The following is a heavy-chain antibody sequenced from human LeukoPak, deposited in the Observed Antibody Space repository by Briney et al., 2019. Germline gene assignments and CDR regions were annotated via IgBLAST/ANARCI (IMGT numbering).Heavy chain of an antibody. Sequence: SETLSLTCTVSGGSISSDYWQWIRQPPGKGLEWIGYIYNSGSNNYNPSLKSRVTISIDTSKNRFSLKLTSVTAADTAVYYCATRGYWGQGTLVTVSS. V-gene: IGHV4-59*08. CDR2: IYNSGSN. D-gene: IGHD3-10*01. CDR1: GGSISSDY. J-gene: IGHJ4*02. CDR3: ATRGY.